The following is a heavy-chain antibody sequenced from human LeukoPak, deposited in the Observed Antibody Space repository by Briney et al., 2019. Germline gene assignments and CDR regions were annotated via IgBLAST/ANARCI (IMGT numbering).Heavy chain of an antibody. CDR2: LSYSGST. CDR1: SASISSSGHY. D-gene: IGHD5-18*01. V-gene: IGHV4-39*07. CDR3: ARDSGYSYYGIYFDY. Sequence: PSETLSLTCTVSSASISSSGHYWAWIRQPPGGGLDYIGTLSYSGSTYYNPSLKSRVTISVDTSKNQFSLKLSSVTAADTAVYYCARDSGYSYYGIYFDYWGQGTLVTVSS. J-gene: IGHJ4*02.